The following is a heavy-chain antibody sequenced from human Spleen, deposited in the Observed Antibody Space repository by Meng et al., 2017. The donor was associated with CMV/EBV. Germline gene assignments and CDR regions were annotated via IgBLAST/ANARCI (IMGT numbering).Heavy chain of an antibody. D-gene: IGHD3-16*01. V-gene: IGHV1-2*06. CDR2: VNPNSGVT. CDR3: ARDFTNYEGVNYFDP. Sequence: ASVKVSCKTSGYSFTDSTLDWVRLAPGQGLEWMGRVNPNSGVTNYAQRFQGRVTVTWDTSTTTAYMELTRLTSDDTALYYCARDFTNYEGVNYFDPWGQGTLVTVSS. CDR1: GYSFTDST. J-gene: IGHJ5*02.